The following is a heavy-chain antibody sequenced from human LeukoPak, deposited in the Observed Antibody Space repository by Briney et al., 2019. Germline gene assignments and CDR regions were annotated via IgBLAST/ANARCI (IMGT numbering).Heavy chain of an antibody. V-gene: IGHV3-23*01. J-gene: IGHJ6*03. CDR2: ISGSGGST. D-gene: IGHD4-23*01. CDR3: AKEIRWGNYYYYYMDV. Sequence: GGSLRLSCAASGFTFSSYAMSWVRQAPGKGVEWVSAISGSGGSTYYADSVKGRFTISRDNSKNTLYLQMNSLRAEDTAVYYCAKEIRWGNYYYYYMDVWGKGTTVTVSS. CDR1: GFTFSSYA.